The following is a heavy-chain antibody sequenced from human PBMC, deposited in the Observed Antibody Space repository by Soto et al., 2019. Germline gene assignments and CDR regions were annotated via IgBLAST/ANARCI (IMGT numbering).Heavy chain of an antibody. Sequence: PGGSLRLSCAASGFTVSSKYMSWVRQAPGKGLEWVSLIQSGGPTYYADSVKGRFTISRDTSENTVHLQMDSLRAEDTAVYYCARDDVLFDGGRCHPVPLDFRGTGTMVTLSS. V-gene: IGHV3-66*01. J-gene: IGHJ6*04. D-gene: IGHD2-15*01. CDR3: ARDDVLFDGGRCHPVPLDF. CDR2: IQSGGPT. CDR1: GFTVSSKY.